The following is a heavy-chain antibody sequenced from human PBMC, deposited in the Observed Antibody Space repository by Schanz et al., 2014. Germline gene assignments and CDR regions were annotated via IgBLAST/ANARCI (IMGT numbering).Heavy chain of an antibody. CDR1: GFTFSSYV. CDR3: TTFNNRDALYI. D-gene: IGHD1-20*01. V-gene: IGHV3-15*04. J-gene: IGHJ3*02. Sequence: EVQVVESGGGFVQPGGSLRLSCAASGFTFSSYVMNWVRQAQGRGLEWVGRIENNANGATTDYAAPVKGRFTVSRDDSRNTLYLQMNTLRTDDTALYYCTTFNNRDALYIWGQGTMVSVSS. CDR2: IENNANGATT.